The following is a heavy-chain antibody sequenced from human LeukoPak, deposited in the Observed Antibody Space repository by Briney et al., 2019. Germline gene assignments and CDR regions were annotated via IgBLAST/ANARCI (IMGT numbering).Heavy chain of an antibody. CDR3: AREQGYDSSGYDAFDI. V-gene: IGHV4-38-2*02. Sequence: PSETLSLTCTVSGYSICSGYYWGWIRQPPGKGLEWIGCIYNSGSTYYNPSLKSRVTISVDTSKNQFSLRLSSVTAADTAVYYWAREQGYDSSGYDAFDIWGQGTMVTVSS. J-gene: IGHJ3*02. D-gene: IGHD3-22*01. CDR2: IYNSGST. CDR1: GYSICSGYY.